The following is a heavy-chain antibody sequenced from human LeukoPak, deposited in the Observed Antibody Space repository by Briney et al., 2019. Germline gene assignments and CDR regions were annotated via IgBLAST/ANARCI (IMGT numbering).Heavy chain of an antibody. CDR1: GFTYSNYW. D-gene: IGHD3-10*01. CDR3: ARVRSY. V-gene: IGHV3-7*01. Sequence: GGSLRLSCAASGFTYSNYWMNWVRQAPGKGLEWVANIKQDGSEKYYVDSVKGRFTISRDNAKNSLYLQMNSLRAEDTGVYYCARVRSYWGQGTLVTVSS. CDR2: IKQDGSEK. J-gene: IGHJ4*02.